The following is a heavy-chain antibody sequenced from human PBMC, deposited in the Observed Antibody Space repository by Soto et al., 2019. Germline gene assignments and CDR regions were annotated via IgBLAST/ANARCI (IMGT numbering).Heavy chain of an antibody. D-gene: IGHD1-1*01. CDR3: VRENWNYDYYYGMDV. CDR1: GYAFTSFG. CDR2: ISAYNDNT. J-gene: IGHJ6*02. Sequence: SVKVSCKASGYAFTSFGITWVRHAPGQGLEWMGWISAYNDNTNYAQKFQDRVTMTTDTSTSTAYMELRSLRSDDTAVYYCVRENWNYDYYYGMDVWGQGTTVTVSS. V-gene: IGHV1-18*04.